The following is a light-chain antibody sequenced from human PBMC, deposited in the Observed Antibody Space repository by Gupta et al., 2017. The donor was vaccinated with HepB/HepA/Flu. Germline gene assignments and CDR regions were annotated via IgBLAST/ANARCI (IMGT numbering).Light chain of an antibody. Sequence: QSALTQPASLSGSPGQSITISCTGTTSDVGGYTYVHWYQQHPRKAPQLMIYDVSKRPSGVSNRFSGSKSGNTASLTISELQAEDEADYYGCSYTSSSTVVFGGWTKLTVL. CDR3: CSYTSSSTVV. J-gene: IGLJ2*01. CDR1: TSDVGGYTY. V-gene: IGLV2-14*01. CDR2: DVS.